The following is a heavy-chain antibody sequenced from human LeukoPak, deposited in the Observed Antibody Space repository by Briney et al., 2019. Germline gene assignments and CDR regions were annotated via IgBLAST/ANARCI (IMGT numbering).Heavy chain of an antibody. D-gene: IGHD2-15*01. J-gene: IGHJ4*02. CDR1: GFTFSSYG. CDR3: ATNCGLGYCSGGSCLLIDY. CDR2: IRYDGSNK. Sequence: GGSLRLPCAASGFTFSSYGMHWVRQAPGKGLEWVAFIRYDGSNKYYADSVKGRFTISRGNSKNTLYLQMNSPRAEDTAVYYCATNCGLGYCSGGSCLLIDYWGQGTLVTVSS. V-gene: IGHV3-30*02.